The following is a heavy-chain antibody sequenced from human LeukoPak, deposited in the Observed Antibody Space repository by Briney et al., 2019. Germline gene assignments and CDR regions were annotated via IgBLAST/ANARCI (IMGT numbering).Heavy chain of an antibody. J-gene: IGHJ4*02. CDR3: ARGRDDILTGHNAGIDY. V-gene: IGHV4-34*01. D-gene: IGHD3-9*01. Sequence: GSLRLSCAASGFTFSSYAMSWVRQPPGKGLEGMGEINHSGSTNYNPSLKSRVTISVDTSKNQFSLKLSSVTAADTAVYYCARGRDDILTGHNAGIDYWGQGTLVTASS. CDR2: INHSGST. CDR1: GFTFSSYA.